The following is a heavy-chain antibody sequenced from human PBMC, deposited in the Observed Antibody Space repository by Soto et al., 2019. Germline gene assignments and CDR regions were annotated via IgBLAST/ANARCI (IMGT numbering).Heavy chain of an antibody. CDR2: ISSSSSYI. J-gene: IGHJ4*02. CDR1: GFTFSSYS. V-gene: IGHV3-21*01. Sequence: EVQLVESGGGLVKPGGSLRLSCAASGFTFSSYSMNWVCQAPGKRLEWVSSISSSSSYIYYADSVKGRFTISRNNAKNSLYLQMNSLRAEDTAVYYCAREPYYDMDYWGQGTLVTVSS. CDR3: AREPYYDMDY. D-gene: IGHD3-9*01.